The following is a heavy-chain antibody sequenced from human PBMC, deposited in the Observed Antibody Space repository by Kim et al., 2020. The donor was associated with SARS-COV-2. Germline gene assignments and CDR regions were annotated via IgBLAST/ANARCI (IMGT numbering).Heavy chain of an antibody. V-gene: IGHV3-33*06. J-gene: IGHJ4*02. Sequence: GGSLRLSCAASGFTFSSYAMHWVRQAPGKGLEWVAVIWYDGSNKYYADSVKGRFTISRDNSKNTLYLQMNSLRAEDTAVYYCANAQTLSSSWYIRWGQGTLVTVSS. CDR1: GFTFSSYA. CDR2: IWYDGSNK. D-gene: IGHD6-13*01. CDR3: ANAQTLSSSWYIR.